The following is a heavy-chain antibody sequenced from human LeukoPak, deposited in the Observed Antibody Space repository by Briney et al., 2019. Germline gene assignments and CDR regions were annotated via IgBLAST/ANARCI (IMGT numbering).Heavy chain of an antibody. CDR1: GFTFSSYG. Sequence: PGGSLRLSCAASGFTFSSYGMHWVRQAPGKGLEWVAFIRYDGSNKYYADSVKGRFTISRDNSKNTLYLQMNSLRAEDTAVYYCAKDRYDILTGPDYWGQGTLVTVSS. CDR3: AKDRYDILTGPDY. D-gene: IGHD3-9*01. CDR2: IRYDGSNK. J-gene: IGHJ4*02. V-gene: IGHV3-30*02.